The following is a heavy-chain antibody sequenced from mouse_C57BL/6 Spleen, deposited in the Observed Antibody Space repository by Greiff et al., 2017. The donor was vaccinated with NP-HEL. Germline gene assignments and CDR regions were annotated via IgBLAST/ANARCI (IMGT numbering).Heavy chain of an antibody. Sequence: VHLVESGPGLVAPSQSLSITCTVSGFSLTSYGVHWVRQPPGKGLEWLVVIWSDGSTTYNSALKSRLSISKDNSKSQVFLKMNSLQTDDTAMYYCARHDAPTAQATAMDYWGQGTSVTVSS. D-gene: IGHD3-2*02. J-gene: IGHJ4*01. V-gene: IGHV2-6-1*01. CDR2: IWSDGST. CDR1: GFSLTSYG. CDR3: ARHDAPTAQATAMDY.